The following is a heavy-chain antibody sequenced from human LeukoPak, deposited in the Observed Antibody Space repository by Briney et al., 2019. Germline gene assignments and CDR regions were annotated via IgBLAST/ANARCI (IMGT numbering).Heavy chain of an antibody. J-gene: IGHJ5*02. D-gene: IGHD1-26*01. Sequence: ASVKVSCKASGYTFTSYGISWVRQAPGQGLEWMGWISAYNGNTNYAQKLQGRVTMTTDTSTSTAYMELRSLRSDDTAVYYCARDGARPRWELSNWRTDNWFDPWGQGTLVTVSS. V-gene: IGHV1-18*01. CDR3: ARDGARPRWELSNWRTDNWFDP. CDR1: GYTFTSYG. CDR2: ISAYNGNT.